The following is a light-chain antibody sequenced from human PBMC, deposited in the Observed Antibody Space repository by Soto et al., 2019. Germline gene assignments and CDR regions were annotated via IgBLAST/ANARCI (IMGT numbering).Light chain of an antibody. CDR3: QQYVRSPPSWT. J-gene: IGKJ1*01. Sequence: ETVLTQSPGTLSLSPGERATLSCRASQSVSSSYLAWYQQKPGQAPRLLIYDASSRATGIPDRFSGSGCGTGCALTISRLEPEDFAVYYCQQYVRSPPSWTFGQGTKLEIK. CDR2: DAS. V-gene: IGKV3-20*01. CDR1: QSVSSSY.